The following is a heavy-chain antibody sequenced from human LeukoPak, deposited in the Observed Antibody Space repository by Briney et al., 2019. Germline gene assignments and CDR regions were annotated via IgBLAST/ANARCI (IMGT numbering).Heavy chain of an antibody. D-gene: IGHD5-18*01. CDR2: IYYSGST. V-gene: IGHV4-59*01. CDR1: GGSISSYY. Sequence: SETLSLTCTVSGGSISSYYWSWIRQPPGKGLEWIGYIYYSGSTNYNPSLKSRVTISVDTSKNQFSLKLSSVTAADTAVYYCARDKREYSYGYYYYYYGMDVWGKGTTVTVSS. J-gene: IGHJ6*04. CDR3: ARDKREYSYGYYYYYYGMDV.